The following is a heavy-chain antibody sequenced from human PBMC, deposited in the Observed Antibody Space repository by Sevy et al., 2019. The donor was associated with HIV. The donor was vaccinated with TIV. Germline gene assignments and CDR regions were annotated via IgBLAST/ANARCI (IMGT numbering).Heavy chain of an antibody. V-gene: IGHV3-53*01. CDR1: GFTVSSTY. J-gene: IGHJ4*02. Sequence: GGSLRLSCAASGFTVSSTYMSWVRQAPGKGLEWVSVLYSGGSTYYADSVKGRFTISSDNSKNTLYLQMNSLRAEDTAVYFCARSPGFLFDFWGQGTLVTVSS. CDR3: ARSPGFLFDF. CDR2: LYSGGST. D-gene: IGHD3-10*01.